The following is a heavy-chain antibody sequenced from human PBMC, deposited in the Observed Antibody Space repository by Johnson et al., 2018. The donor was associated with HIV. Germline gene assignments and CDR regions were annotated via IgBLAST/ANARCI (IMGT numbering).Heavy chain of an antibody. V-gene: IGHV3-30*14. CDR2: ISYDGSNK. J-gene: IGHJ3*02. Sequence: QVQLVESGGGVVQPGRSLRLSCAASGFTFSGYAVHWVRQAPGKGLEWLAVISYDGSNKYYAHSVKGRFTISRDNSKNTLYLQMNSLRDAEAAVYYCERVESAAGVAFDIWGQGTMVTVSS. D-gene: IGHD6-13*01. CDR1: GFTFSGYA. CDR3: ERVESAAGVAFDI.